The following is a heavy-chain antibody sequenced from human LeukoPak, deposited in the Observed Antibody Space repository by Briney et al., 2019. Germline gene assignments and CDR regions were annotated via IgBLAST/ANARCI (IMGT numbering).Heavy chain of an antibody. J-gene: IGHJ6*02. CDR1: GFTFSSYG. V-gene: IGHV3-30*18. CDR2: ISYDGSNK. CDR3: AKDREYSYSYYGMDV. D-gene: IGHD5-18*01. Sequence: GGSLRLSCAASGFTFSSYGMHWVRQAPGKGLEWVAVISYDGSNKYYADSVKGRFTISRDNSKNTLYLQVNSLRAEDTAVYYCAKDREYSYSYYGMDVWGQGTTVTVSS.